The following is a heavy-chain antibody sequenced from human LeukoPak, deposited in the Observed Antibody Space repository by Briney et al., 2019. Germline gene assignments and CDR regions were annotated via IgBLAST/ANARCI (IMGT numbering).Heavy chain of an antibody. Sequence: PSETLSLTCTVSGGSISSSDYYWGWIRQPPGKGLEWIGSIYFGGSTYYNPSLKSRVTISVDTSKNQFSLKLSSVTAADTAVYYCARAAYSSGWIIWGQGTMVTVSS. J-gene: IGHJ3*02. V-gene: IGHV4-39*07. D-gene: IGHD6-19*01. CDR1: GGSISSSDYY. CDR2: IYFGGST. CDR3: ARAAYSSGWII.